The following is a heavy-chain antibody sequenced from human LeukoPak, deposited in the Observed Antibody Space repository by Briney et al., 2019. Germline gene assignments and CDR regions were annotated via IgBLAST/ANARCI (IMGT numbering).Heavy chain of an antibody. CDR1: GGSISSYY. J-gene: IGHJ6*02. D-gene: IGHD6-13*01. V-gene: IGHV4-59*01. CDR2: IYYSGST. Sequence: SETLSLTCTVSGGSISSYYWSWIRQPPGKGLEWIGYIYYSGSTDYNPSLKSRVTISVDTSKNQFSLKLSSVIAADTAVYYCARVQWGIAAAGTLFYYYYYGMDVWGQGTTVTVSS. CDR3: ARVQWGIAAAGTLFYYYYYGMDV.